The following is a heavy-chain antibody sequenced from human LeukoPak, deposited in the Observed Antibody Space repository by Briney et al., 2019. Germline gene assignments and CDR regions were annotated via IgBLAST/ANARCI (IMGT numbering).Heavy chain of an antibody. J-gene: IGHJ4*02. CDR3: AADTHDFWSTDY. V-gene: IGHV1-46*01. D-gene: IGHD3-3*01. CDR1: GYTFTSYY. Sequence: GASVKVSCKASGYTFTSYYMHWVRQAPGQGLEWMGIINPSGGSTSYAQKFQGRVTMTRDTSTSTVYMELSSLRSEDTAVYYCAADTHDFWSTDYWGQGTLVTVSS. CDR2: INPSGGST.